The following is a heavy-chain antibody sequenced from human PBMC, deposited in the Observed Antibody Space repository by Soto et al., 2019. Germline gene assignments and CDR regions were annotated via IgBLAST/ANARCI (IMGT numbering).Heavy chain of an antibody. CDR3: ARDLRPTYSSTWYGSKGRFDY. CDR1: GFTFSTSW. CDR2: INEDGIEK. D-gene: IGHD6-13*01. V-gene: IGHV3-7*03. Sequence: EVQLVESGGGLVQPGGSLRLSCAASGFTFSTSWMTWVRQAPGKGLEWVANINEDGIEKYYVDSVKGRFTISRDNGKNSLYLQMNSLRAEDTGVYYCARDLRPTYSSTWYGSKGRFDYWGQGTLVIVSS. J-gene: IGHJ4*02.